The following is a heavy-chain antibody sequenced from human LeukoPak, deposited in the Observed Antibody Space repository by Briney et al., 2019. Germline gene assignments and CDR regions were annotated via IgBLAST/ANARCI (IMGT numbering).Heavy chain of an antibody. CDR3: ARLSGSYVY. V-gene: IGHV4-38-2*01. J-gene: IGHJ4*02. Sequence: SETLSLTCAVSGYSISSGYYWGWIRQPPGKGLEWIGSVYHSGNTYYNPSLKSRVTILVDTSKNQSSLKLKSVTAADTAVYYCARLSGSYVYWGQGTLVTVSS. D-gene: IGHD1-26*01. CDR1: GYSISSGYY. CDR2: VYHSGNT.